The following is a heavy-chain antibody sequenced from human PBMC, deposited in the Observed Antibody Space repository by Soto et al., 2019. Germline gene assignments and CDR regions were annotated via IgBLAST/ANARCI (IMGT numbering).Heavy chain of an antibody. CDR3: ARAYYYDSSGYPNAFDM. D-gene: IGHD3-22*01. CDR1: XLTVSSNY. CDR2: IYSGGST. Sequence: GGSLRLSCAASXLTVSSNYMGWVRQAPGKGLEWVSVIYSGGSTYYADSVKGRFTISRDNSKHTVYLQMDSLRAEDTAVYYCARAYYYDSSGYPNAFDMWGQGTMVTVSS. V-gene: IGHV3-53*01. J-gene: IGHJ3*02.